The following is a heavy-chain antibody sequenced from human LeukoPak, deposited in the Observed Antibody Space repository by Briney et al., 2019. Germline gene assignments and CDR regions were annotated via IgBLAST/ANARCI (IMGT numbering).Heavy chain of an antibody. CDR1: GFTFSSYG. CDR2: ISYDGSNK. J-gene: IGHJ4*02. Sequence: GGSLRLSCAASGFTFSSYGMHWVRQAPGKGLEWVAVISYDGSNKYCADSVKGRFTISRDNSKNTLYLQMNSLRAEDTAVYYCAKSRYSVLDYWGQGTLVTVSS. D-gene: IGHD2-15*01. V-gene: IGHV3-30*18. CDR3: AKSRYSVLDY.